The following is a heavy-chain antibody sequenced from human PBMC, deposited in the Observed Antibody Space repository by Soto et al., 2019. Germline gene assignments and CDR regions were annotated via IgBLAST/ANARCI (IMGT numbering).Heavy chain of an antibody. J-gene: IGHJ4*02. Sequence: QVQLVQSGAEVKKPGASVKVSCKASGYTFTSYGISWVRQAPGQGLEGMGWISAYNGNTNYAQKLQGRVTMTTDTSTSTAYMELRSLRSDDTAVYYCARVKIGYYYDRSGYLAGGYWGQGTLVTVSS. CDR2: ISAYNGNT. V-gene: IGHV1-18*01. CDR3: ARVKIGYYYDRSGYLAGGY. D-gene: IGHD3-22*01. CDR1: GYTFTSYG.